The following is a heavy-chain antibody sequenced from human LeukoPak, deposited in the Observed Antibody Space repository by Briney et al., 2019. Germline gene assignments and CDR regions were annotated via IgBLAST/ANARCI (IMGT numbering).Heavy chain of an antibody. V-gene: IGHV3-49*04. CDR2: IRSKAYGGTT. J-gene: IGHJ3*02. CDR3: TRVQDYYDSSDLWAFDI. D-gene: IGHD3-22*01. CDR1: GFTPGDYA. Sequence: RSLRLSCTASGFTPGDYAMSWVRQAPGKGLEWVGFIRSKAYGGTTEYASSVKGRFTISRDDSKSIAYLQMNSLKTEDTAVYYCTRVQDYYDSSDLWAFDIWGQGTMVTVSS.